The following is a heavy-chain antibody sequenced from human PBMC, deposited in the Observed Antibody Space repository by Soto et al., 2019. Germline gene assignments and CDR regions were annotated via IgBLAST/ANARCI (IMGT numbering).Heavy chain of an antibody. Sequence: GGSLRLSCAASGLPFSNAWMSWVRQATGKGLEWVSAISGSGGSTYYADSVKGRFTISRDNSKNTLYLQMNSLRAEDTAVYYCAKEGSGWSFYYYYGMDVWGQGTTVTVSS. CDR3: AKEGSGWSFYYYYGMDV. D-gene: IGHD6-19*01. CDR1: GLPFSNAW. J-gene: IGHJ6*02. V-gene: IGHV3-23*01. CDR2: ISGSGGST.